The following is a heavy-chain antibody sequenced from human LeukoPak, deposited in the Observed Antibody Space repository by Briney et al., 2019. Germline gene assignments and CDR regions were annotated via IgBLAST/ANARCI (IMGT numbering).Heavy chain of an antibody. CDR3: AGPSNGYYPFLDY. V-gene: IGHV1-2*06. J-gene: IGHJ4*02. D-gene: IGHD3-22*01. Sequence: ASVKVSCKASGYTFTNYYIHWVRQAPGQGLEWMGRINPNSGGTNYAQRFQGRVTMTRDTSISTACMELSRLRSDDTAIYYCAGPSNGYYPFLDYWGQGTLVTVSS. CDR1: GYTFTNYY. CDR2: INPNSGGT.